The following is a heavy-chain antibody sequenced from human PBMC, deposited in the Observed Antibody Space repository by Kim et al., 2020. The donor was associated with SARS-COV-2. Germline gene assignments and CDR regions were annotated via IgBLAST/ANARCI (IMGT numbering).Heavy chain of an antibody. J-gene: IGHJ4*02. D-gene: IGHD6-19*01. CDR3: ARGGFPSGWYDYYFDY. V-gene: IGHV6-1*01. Sequence: SQTLSLTCAISGDSVSSNSAAWNWIRQSPSRGLEWLGRTYYRSKWYNDYAVSVKSRITINPDTSKNQFSLQLNSVTPEDTAVYYCARGGFPSGWYDYYFDYWGQGTLVTVSS. CDR1: GDSVSSNSAA. CDR2: TYYRSKWYN.